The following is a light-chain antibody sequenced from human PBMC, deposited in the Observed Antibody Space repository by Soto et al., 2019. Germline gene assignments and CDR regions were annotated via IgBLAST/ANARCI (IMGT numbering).Light chain of an antibody. J-gene: IGKJ2*01. CDR2: GAS. CDR3: QRYGDSPVYT. Sequence: EIVLTQSPGTLSLSPGERATLSCRASQSISSSSLAWYQPKRGQAPRLLIYGASRRATGIPDTCSGSGSGTDFTLTLSRLEPEDFAVYYCQRYGDSPVYTFGLGTKLEIK. CDR1: QSISSSS. V-gene: IGKV3-20*01.